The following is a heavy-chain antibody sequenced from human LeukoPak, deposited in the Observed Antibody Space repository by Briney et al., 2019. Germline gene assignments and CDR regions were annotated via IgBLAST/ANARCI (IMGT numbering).Heavy chain of an antibody. J-gene: IGHJ5*02. D-gene: IGHD3-10*01. CDR3: ARGVRRGFYGSGSYSNWFDP. Sequence: ASVKVSCKASGYTFTGYYMHWVRQAPGQGLEWMGWINPNSGGTNYAQKFQGRVTITADESTSTAYMELSSLRSEDTAVYYCARGVRRGFYGSGSYSNWFDPWGQGTLVTVSS. CDR2: INPNSGGT. V-gene: IGHV1-2*02. CDR1: GYTFTGYY.